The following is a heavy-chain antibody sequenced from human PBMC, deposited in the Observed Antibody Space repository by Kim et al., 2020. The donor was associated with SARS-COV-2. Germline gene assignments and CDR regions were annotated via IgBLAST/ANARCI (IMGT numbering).Heavy chain of an antibody. CDR1: GYTFTTCN. V-gene: IGHV1-46*01. D-gene: IGHD2-15*01. CDR3: ARDPCSGGSCFNWFDP. CDR2: INPNSRTT. J-gene: IGHJ5*02. Sequence: ASVKVSCKASGYTFTTCNMHWVRQAPGQGLEWMGIINPNSRTTHYAQKFQDRVTMTRDTSTTTVYMELSSLRSEDTAVYYCARDPCSGGSCFNWFDPWGQGTLVTVSS.